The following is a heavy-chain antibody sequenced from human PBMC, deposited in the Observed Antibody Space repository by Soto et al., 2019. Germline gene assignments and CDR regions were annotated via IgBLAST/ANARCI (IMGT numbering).Heavy chain of an antibody. V-gene: IGHV3-30*18. CDR3: AKDGSRGSIVATIGEAFDI. CDR2: ISYDGSNK. CDR1: GFTFSSYG. J-gene: IGHJ3*02. D-gene: IGHD5-12*01. Sequence: GGSLRLSCAASGFTFSSYGMHWVRQAPGKGLEWVAVISYDGSNKYYADSVKGRFTISRDNSKNTLYLQMNSLRAEDTAVYYCAKDGSRGSIVATIGEAFDIWGQGTMVTVSS.